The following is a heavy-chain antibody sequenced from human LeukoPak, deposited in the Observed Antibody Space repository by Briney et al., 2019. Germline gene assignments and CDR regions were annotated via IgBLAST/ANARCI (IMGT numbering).Heavy chain of an antibody. V-gene: IGHV4-31*03. CDR2: IYYSGST. CDR3: ARGHYDILTGYYPDAFDI. D-gene: IGHD3-9*01. J-gene: IGHJ3*02. CDR1: GGSISSGGYY. Sequence: SQTLSLTCTVSGGSISSGGYYWSWIRQHPGKGLEWIGYIYYSGSTYYNPSLKSRATISVDTSKNQFSLKLSSVTAADTAVYYCARGHYDILTGYYPDAFDIWGQGTMVTVSS.